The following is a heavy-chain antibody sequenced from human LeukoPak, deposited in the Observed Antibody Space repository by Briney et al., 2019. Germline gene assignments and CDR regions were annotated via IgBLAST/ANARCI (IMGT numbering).Heavy chain of an antibody. CDR2: IKQDGSEK. V-gene: IGHV3-7*01. CDR1: GFTFSSYW. CDR3: GRGITMVRGVIIGGMDV. Sequence: GGSLRLSCAASGFTFSSYWMSWVRQAPGKGLEWVANIKQDGSEKYYVDSVKGRFTTSRDNAKNSLYLQMNSLRAEDTAVYYCGRGITMVRGVIIGGMDVWVQGTTVTVSS. J-gene: IGHJ6*02. D-gene: IGHD3-10*01.